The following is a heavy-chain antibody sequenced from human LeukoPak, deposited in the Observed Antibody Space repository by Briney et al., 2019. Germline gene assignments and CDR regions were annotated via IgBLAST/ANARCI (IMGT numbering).Heavy chain of an antibody. CDR2: IRSKAFGGTT. J-gene: IGHJ4*02. CDR1: GFTFGDYA. Sequence: GGSLILSCTASGFTFGDYAMSWGRQAPGKGLEWVGFIRSKAFGGTTEYAASVKGRFTISRDDSKSIAYLQMNSLKTEDTAVYYCTRATTLTQYYFDYWGQGTLVTVSS. CDR3: TRATTLTQYYFDY. D-gene: IGHD4-17*01. V-gene: IGHV3-49*04.